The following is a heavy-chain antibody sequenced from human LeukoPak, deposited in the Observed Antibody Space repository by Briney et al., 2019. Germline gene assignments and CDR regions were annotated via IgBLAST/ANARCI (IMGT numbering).Heavy chain of an antibody. CDR3: ATDLTMVRGVIFDY. CDR1: GYTLTELS. D-gene: IGHD3-10*01. Sequence: ASVTVSYKVSGYTLTELSMHWVRQAPGKGLEWMGGFDPEDGETIYAQKFQGRVTMTEDTSTDTAYMELSSLRSEDTAVYYCATDLTMVRGVIFDYWGQGTLVTVSS. J-gene: IGHJ4*02. CDR2: FDPEDGET. V-gene: IGHV1-24*01.